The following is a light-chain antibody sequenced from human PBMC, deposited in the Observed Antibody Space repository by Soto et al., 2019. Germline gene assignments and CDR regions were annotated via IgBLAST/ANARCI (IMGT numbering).Light chain of an antibody. V-gene: IGKV1-27*01. CDR1: QGIINN. CDR3: QKYNRAPQT. CDR2: AAS. J-gene: IGKJ1*01. Sequence: DIQMTQSPSSLSESVGDRVTITCRTSQGIINNLAWYQQKPGKVPKLLIYAASTLQSGVPSRFSGSGSGTDFTLTISSLQPEDVATYYCQKYNRAPQTFGPGTKVEIK.